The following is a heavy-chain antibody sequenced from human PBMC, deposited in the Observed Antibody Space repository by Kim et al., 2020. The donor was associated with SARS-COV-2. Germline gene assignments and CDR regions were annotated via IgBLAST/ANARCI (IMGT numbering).Heavy chain of an antibody. J-gene: IGHJ3*02. Sequence: SETLSLTCTVSGGSISSYYWSWIRQPPGKGLEWIGYSYYSGSTNYNPSLKSRVTISVDTPKNQFSLKLSSVTAADTAVYYCARESHYDSSGMGDAFDIWGQGTMVTVSS. CDR1: GGSISSYY. V-gene: IGHV4-59*01. CDR3: ARESHYDSSGMGDAFDI. D-gene: IGHD3-22*01. CDR2: SYYSGST.